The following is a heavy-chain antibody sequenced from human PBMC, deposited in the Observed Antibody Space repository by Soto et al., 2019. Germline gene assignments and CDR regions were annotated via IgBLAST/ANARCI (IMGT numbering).Heavy chain of an antibody. D-gene: IGHD2-2*01. CDR2: IGSRSSTI. Sequence: EVELVESGGGLVQPGGSLRLSCAASGFTFSSYSMNWVRQAPGKGLEWVSYIGSRSSTIYYEDSVKGRFTISRDNAKNSLYLQMNSLRDEETAVYYCARDRVYCSSTSCYWFLSYGMDVWGQGSTVTVSS. CDR1: GFTFSSYS. J-gene: IGHJ6*02. V-gene: IGHV3-48*02. CDR3: ARDRVYCSSTSCYWFLSYGMDV.